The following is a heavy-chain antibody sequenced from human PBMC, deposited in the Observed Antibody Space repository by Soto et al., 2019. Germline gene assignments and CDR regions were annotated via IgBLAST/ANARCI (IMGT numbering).Heavy chain of an antibody. J-gene: IGHJ4*02. CDR3: ARGPLASRGGVVDY. D-gene: IGHD3-10*01. CDR1: GGSISSGGYY. Sequence: QVQLQESGPGLVKPSQTLSLTCTVSGGSISSGGYYWSWIRQHPGKGLEWIGYIYYSGSTYYNPSLKSRVTISVDTSKNQFSLKLSSVTAADTAVYYCARGPLASRGGVVDYWGQGTLVTVSS. V-gene: IGHV4-31*03. CDR2: IYYSGST.